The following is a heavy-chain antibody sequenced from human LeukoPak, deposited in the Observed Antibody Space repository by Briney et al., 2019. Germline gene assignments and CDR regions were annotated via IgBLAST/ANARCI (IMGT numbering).Heavy chain of an antibody. Sequence: ASVKVSCKAFGYTFTSYAMHWVRQAPGQRLEWMGWINAGNGNTKYSQKFQGRVTITRDTSASTAYMELRSLRSDDTAVYYCARSRYGSTSTNYYMDVWGKGTTVTVSS. J-gene: IGHJ6*03. CDR2: INAGNGNT. V-gene: IGHV1-3*01. CDR3: ARSRYGSTSTNYYMDV. D-gene: IGHD2-2*01. CDR1: GYTFTSYA.